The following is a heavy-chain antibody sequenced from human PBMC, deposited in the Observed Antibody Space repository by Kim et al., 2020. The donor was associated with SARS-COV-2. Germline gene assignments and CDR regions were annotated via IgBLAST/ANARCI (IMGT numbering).Heavy chain of an antibody. Sequence: KGRFTISRDNSKNTLYLQMNSLRAEDTAVYYCARGGESYGSVYYYYGMDVWGQGTTVTVSS. V-gene: IGHV3-53*01. J-gene: IGHJ6*02. D-gene: IGHD3-10*01. CDR3: ARGGESYGSVYYYYGMDV.